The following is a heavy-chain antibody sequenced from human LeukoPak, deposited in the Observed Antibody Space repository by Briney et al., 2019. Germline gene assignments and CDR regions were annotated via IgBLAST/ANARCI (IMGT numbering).Heavy chain of an antibody. CDR3: ARDGVLYSSSSGRQWFDP. V-gene: IGHV1-18*01. CDR2: ISAYNGNT. Sequence: ASVKVSCKASGYTFTSYGISWVRQAPRQGLEWMGWISAYNGNTNYAQKLQGRVTMTTDTSTSTAYMELRSLRSDDTAVYHCARDGVLYSSSSGRQWFDPWGQGTLVTVSS. CDR1: GYTFTSYG. J-gene: IGHJ5*02. D-gene: IGHD6-6*01.